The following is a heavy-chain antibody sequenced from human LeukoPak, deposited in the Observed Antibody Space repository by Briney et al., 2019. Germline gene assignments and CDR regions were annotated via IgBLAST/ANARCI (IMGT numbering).Heavy chain of an antibody. CDR1: GFTFSSYW. J-gene: IGHJ4*02. D-gene: IGHD3-9*01. V-gene: IGHV3-74*01. Sequence: GGSLRLSCAASGFTFSSYWMHWVRQAPGKGLVWVSRINSDGSSTSFADSVKGRFTISRDNAKNTLYLQMNSLRAEDTAVYYCARAGDILTGYSPWEFDYWGQGTLVTVSS. CDR2: INSDGSST. CDR3: ARAGDILTGYSPWEFDY.